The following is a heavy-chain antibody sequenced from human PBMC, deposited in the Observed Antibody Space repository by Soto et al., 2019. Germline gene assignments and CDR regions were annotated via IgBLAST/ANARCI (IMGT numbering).Heavy chain of an antibody. V-gene: IGHV4-59*08. Sequence: SETLSLTWTVSGAPISSSYWSWIRQPPGKGLEWIGYIYNSGSTTYNPSLKSRVTVSVDTSKNQFSLRLSSVTAADTAVYYCARRYSYGHFDYWGQGTLVTVSS. CDR3: ARRYSYGHFDY. D-gene: IGHD5-18*01. J-gene: IGHJ4*02. CDR2: IYNSGST. CDR1: GAPISSSY.